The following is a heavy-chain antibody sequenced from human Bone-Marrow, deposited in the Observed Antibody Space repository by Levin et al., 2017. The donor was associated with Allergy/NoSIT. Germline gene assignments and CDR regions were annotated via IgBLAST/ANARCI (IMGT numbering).Heavy chain of an antibody. CDR2: TYYRSTWSN. CDR1: GDSLSSNGVA. D-gene: IGHD4-11*01. J-gene: IGHJ4*02. Sequence: SSQTLSLTCAISGDSLSSNGVAWNWIRQSPSRGLEWLGRTYYRSTWSNDYALSVKSRITINRDTSKNHFSLQLDSVTPEDTAVYYCARGKDSTFDYWGQGSLVSVSS. V-gene: IGHV6-1*01. CDR3: ARGKDSTFDY.